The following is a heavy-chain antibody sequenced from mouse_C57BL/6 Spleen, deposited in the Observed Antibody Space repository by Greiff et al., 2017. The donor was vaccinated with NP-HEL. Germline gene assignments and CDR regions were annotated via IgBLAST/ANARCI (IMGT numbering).Heavy chain of an antibody. V-gene: IGHV1-26*01. CDR1: GYTFTDYY. CDR3: ARQLRLRAYFDY. CDR2: INPNNGGT. Sequence: EVQLQQSGPELVKPGASVKISCKASGYTFTDYYMNWVKQSHGKSLEWIGDINPNNGGTSYNQKFKGKATLTVDKSSSTAYMELRSLTSEDSAVYYCARQLRLRAYFDYWGQGTTLTVSS. D-gene: IGHD3-2*02. J-gene: IGHJ2*01.